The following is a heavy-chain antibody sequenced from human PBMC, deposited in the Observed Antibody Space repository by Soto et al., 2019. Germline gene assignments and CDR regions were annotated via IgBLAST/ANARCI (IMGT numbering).Heavy chain of an antibody. CDR3: ATWHEREHAYDV. D-gene: IGHD1-1*01. CDR2: LYDIDGS. Sequence: DVQLVESGGGLIQPGESLRLSCAAFGFTISGKKYVAWVRQAPGKVLEWVSALYDIDGSFYADSVKGRFTTSSDSSKTTVYLQMKDLRPDDTAVYYCATWHEREHAYDVWGLGTTVTVSS. J-gene: IGHJ3*01. V-gene: IGHV3-53*01. CDR1: GFTISGKKY.